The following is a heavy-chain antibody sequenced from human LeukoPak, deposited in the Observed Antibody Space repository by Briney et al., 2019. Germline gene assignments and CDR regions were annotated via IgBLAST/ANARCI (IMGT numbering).Heavy chain of an antibody. CDR3: ATLGEYYDSSGYYYN. J-gene: IGHJ4*02. CDR2: INHSGST. V-gene: IGHV4-34*01. D-gene: IGHD3-22*01. Sequence: SETLSLTCAVYGGSFSGYYWSWIRQPPGKGLEWIGEINHSGSTNYNPSLKSRVTISVDSSKNQFSLKLTSVTAADTAVYYCATLGEYYDSSGYYYNWGQGTLVTVSS. CDR1: GGSFSGYY.